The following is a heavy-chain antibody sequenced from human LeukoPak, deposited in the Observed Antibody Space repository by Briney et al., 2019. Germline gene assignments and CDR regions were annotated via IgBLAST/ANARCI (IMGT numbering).Heavy chain of an antibody. D-gene: IGHD2-15*01. Sequence: SETLSLTCTVSGGSISSYYWCWIRPPPGKGLGWTAYIYDSGSTNSNPSLKSRVTISAETSKNEFSLKLSSVTAADTAVYYCARLGFCSGGSCPYYLYYMDVWGKGTTVTVSS. CDR2: IYDSGST. J-gene: IGHJ6*03. V-gene: IGHV4-59*08. CDR3: ARLGFCSGGSCPYYLYYMDV. CDR1: GGSISSYY.